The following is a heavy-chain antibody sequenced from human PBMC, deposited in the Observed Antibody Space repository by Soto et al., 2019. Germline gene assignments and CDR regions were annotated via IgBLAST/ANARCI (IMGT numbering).Heavy chain of an antibody. V-gene: IGHV4-34*01. CDR1: GGSFSGYY. CDR3: ARQVAHLRGMDV. CDR2: INHSGST. D-gene: IGHD5-12*01. J-gene: IGHJ6*02. Sequence: SETLSLTCAVYGGSFSGYYWSWIRQPPGKGLEWIGEINHSGSTNYNPSLKSRVTISVDTSKNQFSLKLSSVTAADTAVYYCARQVAHLRGMDVWGQGTTVTVS.